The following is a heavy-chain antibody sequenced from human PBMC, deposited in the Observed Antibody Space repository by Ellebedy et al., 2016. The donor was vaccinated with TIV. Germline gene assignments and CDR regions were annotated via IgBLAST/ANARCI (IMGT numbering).Heavy chain of an antibody. J-gene: IGHJ6*03. Sequence: ASVKVSCXASGYTFTSYDIHWVRQGPGQGLEWMGWVNPNSGYTGYAQMFQGRVTMTRYTSINTAYMELRSLRSDDTAVYYCGTPMVGDFSYYYMDVWGKGTTVTVSS. D-gene: IGHD5-18*01. CDR3: GTPMVGDFSYYYMDV. CDR1: GYTFTSYD. CDR2: VNPNSGYT. V-gene: IGHV1-8*01.